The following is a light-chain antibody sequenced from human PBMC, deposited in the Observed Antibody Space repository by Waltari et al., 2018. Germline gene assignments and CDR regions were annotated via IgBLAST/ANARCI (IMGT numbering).Light chain of an antibody. J-gene: IGLJ3*02. CDR3: QSYDTTLSVV. Sequence: QSVLTQPPSVSGAPGQRVTISCTGSAPNIGAGYDVHWYQQVPRAAPKLLIYGSSSRPLGVPDRFFGSTSGTSASLAITGLQAEDEAVYYCQSYDTTLSVVFGGGTKLTVL. CDR1: APNIGAGYD. CDR2: GSS. V-gene: IGLV1-40*01.